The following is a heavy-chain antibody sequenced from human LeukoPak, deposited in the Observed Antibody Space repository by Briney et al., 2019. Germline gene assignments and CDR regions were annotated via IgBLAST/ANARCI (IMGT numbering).Heavy chain of an antibody. V-gene: IGHV4-30-4*08. CDR3: ARDRSDYGDYGGWFDP. J-gene: IGHJ5*02. Sequence: PSETLSLTCTVSGGSISSSSYYWGWIRQPPGKGLEWIGYIYYSGSTYYNPSLKSRVTISVDTSKNQFSLKLSSVTAADTAVYYCARDRSDYGDYGGWFDPWGQGTLVTVSS. CDR1: GGSISSSSYY. CDR2: IYYSGST. D-gene: IGHD4-17*01.